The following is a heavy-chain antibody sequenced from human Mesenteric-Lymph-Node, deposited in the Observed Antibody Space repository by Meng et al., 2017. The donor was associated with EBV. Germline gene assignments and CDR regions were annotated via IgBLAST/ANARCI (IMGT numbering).Heavy chain of an antibody. CDR3: ARGYSSGWFDP. V-gene: IGHV3-11*01. D-gene: IGHD6-19*01. CDR1: GFTFSGYY. CDR2: ISSSGSTM. Sequence: VESGGVCVKPGGSLSLSCAPSGFTFSGYYMSWIRQAPGKGLEWVSYISSSGSTMIYADSVKGRFTISRDNAKDSLFLQMNNLRGDDTAVYYCARGYSSGWFDPWGQGTLVTVSS. J-gene: IGHJ5*02.